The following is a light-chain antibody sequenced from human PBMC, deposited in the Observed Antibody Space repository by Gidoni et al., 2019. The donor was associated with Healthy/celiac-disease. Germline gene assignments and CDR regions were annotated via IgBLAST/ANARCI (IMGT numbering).Light chain of an antibody. V-gene: IGLV10-54*01. J-gene: IGLJ3*02. CDR3: SAWDSSLSGWV. CDR2: RNN. CDR1: SNNVGNQG. Sequence: QAGLTQPPSVSKVLRQTATLTCTGNSNNVGNQGAAWLQQHQGHPPKLLSYRNNNRPSGISERLSASRSGNTASLTITGLQPEDEADYYCSAWDSSLSGWVFGGGTKLTVL.